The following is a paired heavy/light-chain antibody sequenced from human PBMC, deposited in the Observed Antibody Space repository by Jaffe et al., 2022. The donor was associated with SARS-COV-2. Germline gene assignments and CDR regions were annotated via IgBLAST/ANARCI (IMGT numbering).Heavy chain of an antibody. J-gene: IGHJ6*02. D-gene: IGHD2-2*01. CDR1: GFTFSSYA. CDR3: AKKHCSRTSCPLHYYGMDV. V-gene: IGHV3-23*01. CDR2: ISGSGGST. Sequence: EVQLLESGGGLVQPGGSLRLSCAASGFTFSSYAMSWVRQAPGKGLEWVSGISGSGGSTYYADSVKGRFTISRDNSKNTLYLQMNSLRAEDTAVYYCAKKHCSRTSCPLHYYGMDVWGQGTTVTVSS.
Light chain of an antibody. Sequence: QSVLTQPPSASGTPGQRVTISCSGSSSNIGTNTVNWYQHLPGTAPKLLIYSNNQRPSGVPDRFSGSKSGTSASLAISGLQSEDEADYYCAAWDDSLIGVVFGGGTKVTVL. V-gene: IGLV1-44*01. J-gene: IGLJ2*01. CDR3: AAWDDSLIGVV. CDR2: SNN. CDR1: SSNIGTNT.